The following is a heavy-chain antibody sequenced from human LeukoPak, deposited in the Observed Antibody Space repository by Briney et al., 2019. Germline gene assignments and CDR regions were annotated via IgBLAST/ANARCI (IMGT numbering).Heavy chain of an antibody. J-gene: IGHJ4*02. CDR1: GFTFSSYG. Sequence: GGSLRLSCAASGFTFSSYGMHWVRQAPGKGLEWVAVISYDGSNKYYADSVKGRFTISRDNSKNTLYLQMNSLRAEDTAVYYCAKDRECSTVWGSYRYCNYFDYWGQGTLVTVSS. CDR2: ISYDGSNK. CDR3: AKDRECSTVWGSYRYCNYFDY. V-gene: IGHV3-30*18. D-gene: IGHD3-16*02.